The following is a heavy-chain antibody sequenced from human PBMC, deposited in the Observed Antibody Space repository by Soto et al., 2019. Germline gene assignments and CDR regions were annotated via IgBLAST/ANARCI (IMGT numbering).Heavy chain of an antibody. Sequence: PSETLSLTCSVSGGSINSSSYFWGWVRQPPGKGLEWIGSIYYSGSTYYNPSLRSRVTISVDTSKNQFSLKLSSVTAADTAVFYCARHYSSGSRNWFDPWGQGTPVTVSS. V-gene: IGHV4-39*01. CDR1: GGSINSSSYF. CDR3: ARHYSSGSRNWFDP. CDR2: IYYSGST. D-gene: IGHD6-19*01. J-gene: IGHJ5*02.